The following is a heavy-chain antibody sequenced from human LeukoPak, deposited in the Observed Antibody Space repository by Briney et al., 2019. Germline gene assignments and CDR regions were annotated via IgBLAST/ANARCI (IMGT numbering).Heavy chain of an antibody. CDR3: ARGGYSNYMVDY. D-gene: IGHD4-11*01. Sequence: GGSLRLSCAASGFSFSSYWMSWVRQAPGKGLEWVANIKEDGSEKYYVDSLKGRFTISRDNAKNSLYLQMNSLRAEDTAVYYCARGGYSNYMVDYWGQGTLVTVSS. V-gene: IGHV3-7*01. CDR1: GFSFSSYW. J-gene: IGHJ4*02. CDR2: IKEDGSEK.